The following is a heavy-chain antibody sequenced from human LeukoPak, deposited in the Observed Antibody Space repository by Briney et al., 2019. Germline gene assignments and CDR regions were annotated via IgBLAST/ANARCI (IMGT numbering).Heavy chain of an antibody. Sequence: GGSLRLSCAASGFTFSSYSMNWVRQAPGKGLEWVSSISSSSSYIYYADSVKGRFTISRDNAKNSLYLQMNSLRAEDTVVYYCARVPTTDGDLGAFDIWGQGTMVTVSS. CDR2: ISSSSSYI. J-gene: IGHJ3*02. V-gene: IGHV3-21*01. CDR3: ARVPTTDGDLGAFDI. D-gene: IGHD4-17*01. CDR1: GFTFSSYS.